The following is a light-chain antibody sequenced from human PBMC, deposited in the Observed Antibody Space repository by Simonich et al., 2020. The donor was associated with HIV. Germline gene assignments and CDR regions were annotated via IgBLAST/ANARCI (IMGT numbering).Light chain of an antibody. V-gene: IGKV2D-29*02. J-gene: IGKJ1*01. CDR1: QSLLYSDGKTY. Sequence: DIVMTQTPLSLSVTPGQPASISCKSSQSLLYSDGKTYLFWYLQKSGQSPQLLISEVSNRFSGVPDRFGGSGSGTDFTLKISRAEAEDVGIYYCMQSIKFPTFGQGTKVEIK. CDR3: MQSIKFPT. CDR2: EVS.